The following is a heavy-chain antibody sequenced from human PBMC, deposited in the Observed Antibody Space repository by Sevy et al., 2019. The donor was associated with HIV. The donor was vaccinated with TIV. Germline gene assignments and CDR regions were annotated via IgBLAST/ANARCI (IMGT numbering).Heavy chain of an antibody. V-gene: IGHV3-15*01. CDR3: TTGDALVGVGGDYYFDY. CDR1: GFTFSNAW. Sequence: GGSLRLSCAASGFTFSNAWMSWVRQAPGKGLEWVGRIKSKTDGGTTDYAAPVKGRFPMSRDDSKNTLYLQMNSLKTEDTAVYYCTTGDALVGVGGDYYFDYWGQGTLVTVSS. J-gene: IGHJ4*02. CDR2: IKSKTDGGTT. D-gene: IGHD2-21*02.